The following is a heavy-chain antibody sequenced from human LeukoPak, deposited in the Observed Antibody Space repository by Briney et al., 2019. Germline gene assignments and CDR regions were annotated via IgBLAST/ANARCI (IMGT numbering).Heavy chain of an antibody. D-gene: IGHD6-13*01. CDR2: ISSSGSTI. CDR3: ARSIPAGNRR. V-gene: IGHV3-11*01. CDR1: GFTFSDYY. J-gene: IGHJ4*02. Sequence: GGSLRLSCAASGFTFSDYYMSWIRQAPGKGLEWVSSISSSGSTIDYADSVKGRFTISRDNAKNSLYLQMNSLRAEDTAVYSCARSIPAGNRRWGQGTLVTVSS.